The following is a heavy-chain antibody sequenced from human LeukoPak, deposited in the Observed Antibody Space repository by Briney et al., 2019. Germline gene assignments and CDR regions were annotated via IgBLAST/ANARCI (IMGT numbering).Heavy chain of an antibody. CDR2: IYYSGST. CDR1: GGSISSSSYY. D-gene: IGHD3-10*01. CDR3: ARASGTSYQPHDY. Sequence: SETLSLTCTVSGGSISSSSYYWGWIRQPPGKGLEWIGSIYYSGSTYYNPSLKSRVTISVGSSKNQFSLKLSSMTAADTAVYFCARASGTSYQPHDYWGQGTLVTVSS. V-gene: IGHV4-39*07. J-gene: IGHJ4*02.